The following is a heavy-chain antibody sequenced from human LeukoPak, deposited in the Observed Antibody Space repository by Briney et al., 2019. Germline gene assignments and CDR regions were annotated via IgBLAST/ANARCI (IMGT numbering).Heavy chain of an antibody. J-gene: IGHJ4*02. D-gene: IGHD5-24*01. CDR1: GFTFGSYW. Sequence: GGSLRLSCAASGFTFGSYWMNWVRQAPGKGLEWVANINQAGTEKYYVDSVKGRFTTSRDNAKNSLFLQMNSLRAEDTAVYFCARVRGGYYFDYWGQGTLVTVSS. CDR2: INQAGTEK. V-gene: IGHV3-7*04. CDR3: ARVRGGYYFDY.